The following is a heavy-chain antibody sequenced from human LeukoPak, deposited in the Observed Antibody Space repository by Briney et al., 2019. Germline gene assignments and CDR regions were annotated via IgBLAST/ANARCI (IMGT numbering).Heavy chain of an antibody. Sequence: TGESLKISCKGSGYSFTSYWIGWVRQMPGKGLEWMGIIYPGDSDTRYSPSFQGQVTISADKSISTAYLQWSSLKASDTAMYYCARLSITGTTLDPIYYYMDVWGEGTTVTVSS. CDR2: IYPGDSDT. CDR3: ARLSITGTTLDPIYYYMDV. J-gene: IGHJ6*03. V-gene: IGHV5-51*01. D-gene: IGHD1-7*01. CDR1: GYSFTSYW.